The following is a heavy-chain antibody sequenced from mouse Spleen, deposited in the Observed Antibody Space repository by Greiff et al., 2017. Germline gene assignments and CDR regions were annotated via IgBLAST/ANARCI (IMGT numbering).Heavy chain of an antibody. CDR2: IHPNSGST. CDR1: GYTFTSYW. CDR3: ARWGSGYLLYFDY. D-gene: IGHD3-1*01. J-gene: IGHJ2*01. V-gene: IGHV1-64*01. Sequence: QVQLQQPGAELVKPGASVKLSCKASGYTFTSYWMHWVKQRPGQGLEWIGMIHPNSGSTNYNEKFKSKATLTVDKSSSTAYMQLSSLTSEDSAVYYCARWGSGYLLYFDYWGQGTTLTVSS.